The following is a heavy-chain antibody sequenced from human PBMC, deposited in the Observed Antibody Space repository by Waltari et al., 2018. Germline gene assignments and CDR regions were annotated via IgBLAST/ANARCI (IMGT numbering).Heavy chain of an antibody. CDR1: GGSISSGSYY. J-gene: IGHJ4*02. Sequence: QVQLQESGPGLVKPSQTLSLTCTVSGGSISSGSYYWSWIRQPAGKGLEWIGRIYTSGSTNYNPSLKSRVTISVDTSKNQVSPKLSSVTAADTAVDYCASSKQWLVLFDYWGQGTLVTVSS. V-gene: IGHV4-61*02. D-gene: IGHD6-19*01. CDR2: IYTSGST. CDR3: ASSKQWLVLFDY.